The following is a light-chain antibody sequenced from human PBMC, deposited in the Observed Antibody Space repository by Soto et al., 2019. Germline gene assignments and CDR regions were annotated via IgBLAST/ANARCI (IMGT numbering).Light chain of an antibody. Sequence: DIQVSRSPHSVSASVGDRVTITCLAHKDIASYLSWYQHKPGRTPELLIHGASRRHSGVPARFSGSGSGTDFTLSINSLQPEDFATYYCQQAYSFPITFGQGTRLEIK. V-gene: IGKV1D-12*01. CDR2: GAS. J-gene: IGKJ5*01. CDR1: KDIASY. CDR3: QQAYSFPIT.